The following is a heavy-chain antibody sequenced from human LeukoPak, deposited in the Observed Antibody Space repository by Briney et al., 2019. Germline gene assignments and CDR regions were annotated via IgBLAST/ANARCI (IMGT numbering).Heavy chain of an antibody. Sequence: ASVKVSCKASGYTFTGYYMHWVRQAPGQGLEWMGWINPNSGGTNYAQKFQGRVTMTRDTSISTAYMELSRLRSDDTAVYYCATLPAAPYNWFDPWGQGTLVTVSS. CDR2: INPNSGGT. CDR3: ATLPAAPYNWFDP. D-gene: IGHD2-2*01. J-gene: IGHJ5*02. CDR1: GYTFTGYY. V-gene: IGHV1-2*02.